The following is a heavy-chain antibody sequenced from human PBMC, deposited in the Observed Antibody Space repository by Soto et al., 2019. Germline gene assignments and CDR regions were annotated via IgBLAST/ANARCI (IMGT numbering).Heavy chain of an antibody. J-gene: IGHJ4*02. V-gene: IGHV3-33*01. CDR1: GFTFSSYG. CDR2: IWYDGSNK. Sequence: QVQLVESGGGVVQPGRPLRLSCAASGFTFSSYGMHWVRQAPGKGLEWVAVIWYDGSNKYYADSVKGRFTISRDNSKNTLYLQMNSLRAEDTAVYYCARDGTGTALDYWGQGTLVTVSS. D-gene: IGHD1-1*01. CDR3: ARDGTGTALDY.